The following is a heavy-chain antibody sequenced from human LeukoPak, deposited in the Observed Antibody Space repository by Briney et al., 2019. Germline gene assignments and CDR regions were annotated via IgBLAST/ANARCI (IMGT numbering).Heavy chain of an antibody. J-gene: IGHJ6*04. CDR2: IWYDGTNK. D-gene: IGHD3-16*01. V-gene: IGHV3-33*06. Sequence: PGGSLRLSCAASGFTFSSYAMHWDRQAPGKGLEWVAVIWYDGTNKYYADSVKGRFTISRDNSKNTLYLQMDSLRAEDTAVYYCAKDTSMDVWGKGTTVTVSS. CDR3: AKDTSMDV. CDR1: GFTFSSYA.